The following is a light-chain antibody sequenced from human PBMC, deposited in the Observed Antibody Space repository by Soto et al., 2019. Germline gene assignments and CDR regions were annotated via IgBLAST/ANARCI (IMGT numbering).Light chain of an antibody. V-gene: IGKV3-15*01. CDR3: QQYDDWPPLS. J-gene: IGKJ4*01. CDR1: QSVRTK. CDR2: GAS. Sequence: EIVMTQSPVTLSVSPGERAILSCRASQSVRTKLAWYQQKPGQAPRLLIYGASTRVTGIPARFSASGSGTDFTLTIAGLQSEDVAIYYCQQYDDWPPLSFGVGTKVEIK.